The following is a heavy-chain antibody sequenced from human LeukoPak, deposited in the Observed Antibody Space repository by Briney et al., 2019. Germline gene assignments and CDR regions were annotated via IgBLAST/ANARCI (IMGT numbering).Heavy chain of an antibody. V-gene: IGHV4-59*01. CDR3: ARVAGWNYFDY. CDR2: IYYRGST. J-gene: IGHJ4*02. CDR1: GGSINNYY. D-gene: IGHD6-19*01. Sequence: SETLSLTCTVSGGSINNYYWSWIRQPPGKGLEWIGYIYYRGSTNYNPSLKSRVTISVDTSKNQFSLKLSSVTAADTAVYYCARVAGWNYFDYWGQGTLVTVSS.